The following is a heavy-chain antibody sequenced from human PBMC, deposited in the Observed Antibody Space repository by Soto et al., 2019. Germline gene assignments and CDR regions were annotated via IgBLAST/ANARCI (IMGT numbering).Heavy chain of an antibody. CDR3: AGEGALKPFSS. CDR1: GFTFSSYE. CDR2: ISSSGSTK. Sequence: HPGGSLRLSCEGSGFTFSSYEMNWVRQAPGKGLEWVSYISSSGSTKNYADSVKGRFTISRDNAKNSVYLQMDSLRVEDTAVYYCAGEGALKPFSSWGQGALVTVSS. J-gene: IGHJ5*02. V-gene: IGHV3-48*03.